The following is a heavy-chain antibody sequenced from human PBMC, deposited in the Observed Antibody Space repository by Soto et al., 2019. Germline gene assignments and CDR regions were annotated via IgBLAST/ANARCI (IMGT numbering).Heavy chain of an antibody. J-gene: IGHJ4*02. CDR3: ARQVPPGVFKD. V-gene: IGHV1-8*01. D-gene: IGHD6-13*01. CDR1: GYTFTSYD. CDR2: INPTSEYT. Sequence: ASVKVSCKASGYTFTSYDINWVRQAPGQGLEWVGWINPTSEYTAHAQKFQGRVTLTREISTATAYMELSSLTSEDTAVYFCARQVPPGVFKDWGPGTPVTVSS.